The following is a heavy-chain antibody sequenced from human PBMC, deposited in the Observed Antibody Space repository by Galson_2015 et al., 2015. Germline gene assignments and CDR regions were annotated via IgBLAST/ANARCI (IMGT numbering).Heavy chain of an antibody. CDR2: IKSKTDGETT. Sequence: SLRLSCAASGFTFSNAWMSWVRQAPGKGLEWVGRIKSKTDGETTDYAAPVKGRFAISRDDSKNTLYLQMNSLKTEDTAVYYCTTDNRGYYDSSGYSIRGWFDPWGQGTLVTVSS. V-gene: IGHV3-15*01. CDR1: GFTFSNAW. CDR3: TTDNRGYYDSSGYSIRGWFDP. J-gene: IGHJ5*02. D-gene: IGHD3-22*01.